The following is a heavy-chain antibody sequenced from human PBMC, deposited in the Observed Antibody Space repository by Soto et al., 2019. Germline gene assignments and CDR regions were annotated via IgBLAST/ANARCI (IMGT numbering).Heavy chain of an antibody. J-gene: IGHJ4*02. Sequence: SVKVSCKASGGTFSSYVFSWVRQAPGQGLEWMGRIIPMFGITNYAQKFEGRGTITADKSTTTAYMELRRLISDDTAEYYCARDAPPADYWGQGTLVTVSS. CDR3: ARDAPPADY. CDR2: IIPMFGIT. V-gene: IGHV1-69*04. CDR1: GGTFSSYV.